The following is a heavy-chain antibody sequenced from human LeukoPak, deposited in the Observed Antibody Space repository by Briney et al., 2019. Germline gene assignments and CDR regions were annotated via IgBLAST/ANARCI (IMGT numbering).Heavy chain of an antibody. V-gene: IGHV4-31*03. CDR1: GGSISSGGYY. CDR3: ARDPGIVVAMGGAFDI. D-gene: IGHD3-22*01. Sequence: PSETLSLTCTVSGGSISSGGYYWSWIRQHPGKGLEWIGYIYYSGSTYYNPSLKSRVTISVDTSKNQFSLKLSSVTAADTAVYYCARDPGIVVAMGGAFDIWGQGTMVIVSS. J-gene: IGHJ3*02. CDR2: IYYSGST.